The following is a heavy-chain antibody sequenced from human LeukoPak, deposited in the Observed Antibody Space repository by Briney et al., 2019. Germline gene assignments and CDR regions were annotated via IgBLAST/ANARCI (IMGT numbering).Heavy chain of an antibody. CDR2: FHSGGSI. D-gene: IGHD3-22*01. J-gene: IGHJ4*02. CDR1: GFTVSSHY. V-gene: IGHV3-66*02. CDR3: ARISDTSGYFYFLDY. Sequence: GGSLTLSCAASGFTVSSHYMSWVRQAPGKGLEWVSLFHSGGSIYHADPVKGRFTISRDTSKNTLYLQMNSLRPEDTAVYYCARISDTSGYFYFLDYWGQGTQVTVSS.